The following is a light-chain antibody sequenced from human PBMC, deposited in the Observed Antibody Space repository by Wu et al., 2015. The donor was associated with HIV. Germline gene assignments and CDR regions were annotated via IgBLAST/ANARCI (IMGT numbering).Light chain of an antibody. J-gene: IGKJ2*01. Sequence: IVMTQSPATLSVSPGERATLSCRASQSVGSNLAWYQQKPGQAPRLLIYGASTRATGVPDRFSGSGSGTEFTLTVSSLQSEDFAVYYCQRYNNYLYTFGQGTRVEIK. CDR2: GAS. CDR1: QSVGSN. V-gene: IGKV3-15*01. CDR3: QRYNNYLYT.